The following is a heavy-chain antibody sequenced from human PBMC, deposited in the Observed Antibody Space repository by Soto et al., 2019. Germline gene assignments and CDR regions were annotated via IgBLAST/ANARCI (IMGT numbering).Heavy chain of an antibody. V-gene: IGHV4-61*01. CDR3: ARVPGP. CDR1: GGSISSSYY. CDR2: IYYSGST. J-gene: IGHJ5*02. Sequence: SETLSLTCAVSGGSISSSYYWSWIRQPPGKGLEWIGYIYYSGSTNYNPSLKSRVTISVDTSKNQFSLKLSSVTAADTAVYYCARVPGPWGQGTLVTVSS.